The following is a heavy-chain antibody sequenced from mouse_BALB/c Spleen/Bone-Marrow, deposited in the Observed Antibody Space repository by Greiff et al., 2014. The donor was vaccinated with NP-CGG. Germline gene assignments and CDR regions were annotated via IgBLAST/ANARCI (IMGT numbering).Heavy chain of an antibody. D-gene: IGHD2-1*01. V-gene: IGHV1S81*02. J-gene: IGHJ4*01. CDR2: INPSNGRT. CDR1: GFTFTSYC. CDR3: ARDGNYRYAMDY. Sequence: QVQLKHSGAELVKPGASVKLSCMASGFTFTSYCIHWVKQRPGQGPEWIGEINPSNGRTNYNEKFKSKATLTEDKSSSTAYMQLSSLTSEDSAVYYCARDGNYRYAMDYWGQGTSVTVSS.